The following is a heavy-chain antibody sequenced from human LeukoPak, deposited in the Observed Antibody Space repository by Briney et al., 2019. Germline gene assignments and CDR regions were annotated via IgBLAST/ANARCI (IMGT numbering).Heavy chain of an antibody. J-gene: IGHJ4*02. V-gene: IGHV3-64*02. CDR1: GLTFSIYA. CDR3: ARSSMVRGVIILDY. CDR2: ISSNGGST. D-gene: IGHD3-10*01. Sequence: GGSQRLSCAASGLTFSIYAMHWVRQAPGKGLEYVSAISSNGGSTYYADSVKGRFTISRDSSKNTLYLQMRSLTAKDMAEYYCARSSMVRGVIILDYWGQATLVTVPS.